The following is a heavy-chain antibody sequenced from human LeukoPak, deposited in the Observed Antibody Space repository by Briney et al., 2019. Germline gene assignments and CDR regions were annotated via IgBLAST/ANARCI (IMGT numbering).Heavy chain of an antibody. J-gene: IGHJ6*03. CDR3: AHSGAGYSGYDLYYYYMDV. Sequence: SGPTLVKPTQTLTLTCTFSGFSLSTSGVGVGWIRQPPGKALEWLALIYWNDDKRYSPSLKSRLTITKDTSKNQVVLTMTNMDPVDTATYYCAHSGAGYSGYDLYYYYMDVWGKGTTVTISS. CDR1: GFSLSTSGVG. V-gene: IGHV2-5*01. D-gene: IGHD5-12*01. CDR2: IYWNDDK.